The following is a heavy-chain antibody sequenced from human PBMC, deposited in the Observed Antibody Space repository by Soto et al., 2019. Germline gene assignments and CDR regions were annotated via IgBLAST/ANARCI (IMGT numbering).Heavy chain of an antibody. J-gene: IGHJ4*02. Sequence: GASVMVSCTASGGTFSSYATSWVRQAPGQGLEWMGGITPFNGNTKYAQKFQDRVTFTGDTSLNTAYMELSSLRSDDTAMFYCASVRYDASGYFDYWGQGTLVTLSS. V-gene: IGHV1-45*02. CDR3: ASVRYDASGYFDY. D-gene: IGHD3-22*01. CDR1: GGTFSSYAT. CDR2: ITPFNGNT.